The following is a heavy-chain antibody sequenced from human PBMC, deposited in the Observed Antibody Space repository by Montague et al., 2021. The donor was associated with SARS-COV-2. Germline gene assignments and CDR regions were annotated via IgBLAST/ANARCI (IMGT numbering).Heavy chain of an antibody. Sequence: SLRLSCAASGFTFSNAWMSWVRQAPGKGLEWVGRIKSKTDGGTTDYAAPVKGSFTISRDDSKNTLYLQMNSLKTEDTAVYYCTATHGRIAADGTLYYYSGMDFWGQGTTVTVSS. J-gene: IGHJ6*02. CDR1: GFTFSNAW. V-gene: IGHV3-15*01. D-gene: IGHD6-13*01. CDR2: IKSKTDGGTT. CDR3: TATHGRIAADGTLYYYSGMDF.